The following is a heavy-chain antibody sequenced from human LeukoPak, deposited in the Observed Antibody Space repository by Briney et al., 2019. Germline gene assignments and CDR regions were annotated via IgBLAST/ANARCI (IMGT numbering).Heavy chain of an antibody. D-gene: IGHD5-12*01. J-gene: IGHJ4*02. V-gene: IGHV3-30*18. CDR1: GFTFSSYG. Sequence: PSGRSLRLSCAASGFTFSSYGMHWVRQAPGKGLEWVAVISYDGSNKYYADPVEGRFTISRDNSKNTLYLQMNSLRAEDTAVYYCAKPTDADSGYDLGGFDYWGQGTLVTVSS. CDR3: AKPTDADSGYDLGGFDY. CDR2: ISYDGSNK.